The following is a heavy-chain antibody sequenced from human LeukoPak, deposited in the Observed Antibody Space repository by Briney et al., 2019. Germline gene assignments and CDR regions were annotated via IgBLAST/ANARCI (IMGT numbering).Heavy chain of an antibody. CDR2: IYYSGST. J-gene: IGHJ4*02. Sequence: PSETLSLTCTVSGGSISSYYWSWIRQPPGKGLEWIGYIYYSGSTNYNPSLKSRVTISVDTSKNQFSLKLSSVTAADTAVYYCARSRSDLDPDYWGQGTLVTVSS. CDR3: ARSRSDLDPDY. CDR1: GGSISSYY. V-gene: IGHV4-59*08.